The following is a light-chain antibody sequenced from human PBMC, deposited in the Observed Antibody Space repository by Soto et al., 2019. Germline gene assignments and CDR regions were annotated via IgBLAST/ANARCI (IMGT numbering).Light chain of an antibody. CDR3: QQTSSFPPT. CDR1: QDIAGW. Sequence: DIQMTQSPSSVSASIGDRVTITCRASQDIAGWLAWYQQKPGKAPKLLIYAASSLQTGVPSRFSGSPSGTDFTLTISSLQAEDYAAYYCQQTSSFPPTFGQGTKVEIK. CDR2: AAS. J-gene: IGKJ1*01. V-gene: IGKV1-12*01.